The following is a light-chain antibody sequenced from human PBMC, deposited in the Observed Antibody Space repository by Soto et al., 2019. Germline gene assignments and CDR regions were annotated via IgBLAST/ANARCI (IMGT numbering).Light chain of an antibody. CDR2: DVS. CDR1: SCDVGGYND. J-gene: IGLJ1*01. Sequence: QSALTQPASVSGSPGQSITISCTGTSCDVGGYNDVYWYQQQPGKAPKLIIYDVSNRPSGVSNRFSGSKSGTTASLTISGLEDEDEYDYYCCENKISSTMVFGTGTKVTVL. CDR3: CENKISSTMV. V-gene: IGLV2-14*01.